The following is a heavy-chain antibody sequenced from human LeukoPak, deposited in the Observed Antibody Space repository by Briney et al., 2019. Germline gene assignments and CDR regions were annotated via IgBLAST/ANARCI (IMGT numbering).Heavy chain of an antibody. CDR2: IYYSGST. CDR3: ARRRHYYDSSGYYPIDY. D-gene: IGHD3-22*01. J-gene: IGHJ4*02. Sequence: SETLSLTCTVSGGSISSSSYYWGWIRQPPGKGLEWIGSIYYSGSTYYNPSLKSRVPISVDTSKNQFSLKPSSVTAADTAVYYCARRRHYYDSSGYYPIDYWGQGTLVTVSS. CDR1: GGSISSSSYY. V-gene: IGHV4-39*01.